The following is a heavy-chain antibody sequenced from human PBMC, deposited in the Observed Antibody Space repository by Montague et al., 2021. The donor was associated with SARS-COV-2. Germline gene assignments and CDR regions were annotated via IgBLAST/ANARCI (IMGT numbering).Heavy chain of an antibody. CDR1: GGSISSSSYY. CDR3: ARHERQWLRLYPYYFDY. CDR2: IYYSGXT. J-gene: IGHJ4*02. V-gene: IGHV4-39*01. D-gene: IGHD5-12*01. Sequence: SETLSLTCTVSGGSISSSSYYWGWIRQPPGKGLEWIGSIYYSGXTXYXXXXKXRVTISVDTSKNQFSLKLVSVTAAGTAVYYCARHERQWLRLYPYYFDYWGQGTLVTVSS.